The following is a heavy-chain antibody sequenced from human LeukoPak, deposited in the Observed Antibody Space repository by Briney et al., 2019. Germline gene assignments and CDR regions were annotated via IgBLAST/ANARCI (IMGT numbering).Heavy chain of an antibody. Sequence: SETLSLTCTVSGGSVSGYYWSWIRHPPGKGLEWIGYIYYSGSTNYNPSLKSRVTISVDTSENQFSLKLTSVTAADTAVYYCARDREYSSSGLVWFDPWGHGILVTVSS. V-gene: IGHV4-59*08. CDR2: IYYSGST. CDR3: ARDREYSSSGLVWFDP. D-gene: IGHD6-6*01. J-gene: IGHJ5*02. CDR1: GGSVSGYY.